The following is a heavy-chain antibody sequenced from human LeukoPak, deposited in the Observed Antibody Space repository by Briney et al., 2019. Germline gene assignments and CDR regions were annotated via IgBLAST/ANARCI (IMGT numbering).Heavy chain of an antibody. D-gene: IGHD3-16*01. CDR2: IRDIGET. J-gene: IGHJ4*02. CDR3: ARASWVSSTDVVR. V-gene: IGHV3-23*01. Sequence: PGGSLRLSRAASGLSLSCFVMSWVRQGPARGLEWVSSIRDIGETFYADSVKGRFTLSSDSSRNTVYFQLNNLRVEDTAIYYCARASWVSSTDVVRWGQGTLVTVSS. CDR1: GLSLSCFV.